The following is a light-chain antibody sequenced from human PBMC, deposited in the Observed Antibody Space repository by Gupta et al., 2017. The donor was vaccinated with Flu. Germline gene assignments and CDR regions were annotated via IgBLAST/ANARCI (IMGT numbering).Light chain of an antibody. Sequence: QSVLTQPPSVSAAAGQKVTISCSGGRYNVGSNYVSWYQQLPGTVPKVLIYETDNGPSGVPDRFSGSKSGTSATLAITGLQTGEEADYYCGTWDSRLNDLLFGTGTGVTVL. V-gene: IGLV1-51*02. CDR2: ETD. CDR1: RYNVGSNY. CDR3: GTWDSRLNDLL. J-gene: IGLJ1*01.